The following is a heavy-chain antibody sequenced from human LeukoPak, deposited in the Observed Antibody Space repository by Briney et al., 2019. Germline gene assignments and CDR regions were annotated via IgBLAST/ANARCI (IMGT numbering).Heavy chain of an antibody. CDR2: IKQDGSEK. V-gene: IGHV3-7*01. CDR3: ARGGSGYSYGKIDY. CDR1: GFTFSSYS. D-gene: IGHD5-18*01. Sequence: GGSLRLSCAASGFTFSSYSMNWVRQAPGKGLEWVANIKQDGSEKYYVDSVKGRFSISRDNAKNSLYLQMSSLRAEDTAVYYCARGGSGYSYGKIDYWGQGTLVTVSS. J-gene: IGHJ4*02.